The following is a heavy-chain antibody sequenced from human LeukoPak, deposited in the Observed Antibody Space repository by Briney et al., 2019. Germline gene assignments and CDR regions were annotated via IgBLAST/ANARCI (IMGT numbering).Heavy chain of an antibody. V-gene: IGHV3-74*01. J-gene: IGHJ2*01. CDR2: INSDGSST. Sequence: GGSLRLSCAASGFSFSSYAMIWVRQAPGKGLVWVSRINSDGSSTSYADSVKGRFTISRDNAKNTLYLQMNSLRAEDTAVYYCARDGQQWLVRAWYFDLWGRGTLVTVSS. CDR1: GFSFSSYA. CDR3: ARDGQQWLVRAWYFDL. D-gene: IGHD6-19*01.